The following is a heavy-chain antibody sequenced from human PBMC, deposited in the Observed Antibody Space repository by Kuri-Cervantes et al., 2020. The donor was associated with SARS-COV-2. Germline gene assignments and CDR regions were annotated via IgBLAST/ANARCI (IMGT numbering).Heavy chain of an antibody. D-gene: IGHD1-14*01. Sequence: GGSLRLSCAASGFTFGRYWMHWVRQAPGKGLEWVSRINSDGTTTNYADSVKGRFTISRDNAKDTVFLQISSLRVDDTAVYYCARSIISHQIYYYFYYMDVWGKGTAVTVSS. CDR1: GFTFGRYW. V-gene: IGHV3-74*01. J-gene: IGHJ6*03. CDR2: INSDGTTT. CDR3: ARSIISHQIYYYFYYMDV.